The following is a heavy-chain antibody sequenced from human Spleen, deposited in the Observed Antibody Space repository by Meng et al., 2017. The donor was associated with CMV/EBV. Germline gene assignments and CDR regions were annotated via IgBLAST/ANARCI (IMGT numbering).Heavy chain of an antibody. V-gene: IGHV3-15*01. Sequence: ASGFTFYEARMSWVSQAPGKGLEWVGRIKKNTDGRTKDYAAHVRGRFTISRDDSKNTLYLQINSLKPDDTAVYFCTTVYLWTYYIDHWGQGTLVTVSS. D-gene: IGHD3/OR15-3a*01. CDR3: TTVYLWTYYIDH. CDR1: GFTFYEAR. CDR2: IKKNTDGRTK. J-gene: IGHJ4*02.